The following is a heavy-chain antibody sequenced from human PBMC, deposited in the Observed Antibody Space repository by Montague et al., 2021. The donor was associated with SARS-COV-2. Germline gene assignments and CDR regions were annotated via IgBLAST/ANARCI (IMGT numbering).Heavy chain of an antibody. V-gene: IGHV4-39*01. CDR3: ARGTYSSGWFQPSDY. J-gene: IGHJ4*02. Sequence: SETLSLTCTVSGGSISSSNYYWGWIRQPPGKGLEWIGSIYYSGTTXYXXXXQXRVTISVDTSKKQFSLKLSSVTAADTAVYYCARGTYSSGWFQPSDYWGQGTLATVSS. D-gene: IGHD6-19*01. CDR2: IYYSGTT. CDR1: GGSISSSNYY.